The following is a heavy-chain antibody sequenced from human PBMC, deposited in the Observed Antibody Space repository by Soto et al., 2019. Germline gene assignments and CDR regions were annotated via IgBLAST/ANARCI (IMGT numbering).Heavy chain of an antibody. J-gene: IGHJ4*02. CDR3: AKADYVWESYRH. CDR1: GYTFTGYY. D-gene: IGHD3-16*02. V-gene: IGHV1-2*04. CDR2: INPNSGGT. Sequence: ASVKVSCKASGYTFTGYYMHWVRQAPGQGLEWMGWINPNSGGTNYAQKFQGWVTMTRDTSISTAYMELSRLRSDDTAVYYCAKADYVWESYRHWSQGTLVTVSS.